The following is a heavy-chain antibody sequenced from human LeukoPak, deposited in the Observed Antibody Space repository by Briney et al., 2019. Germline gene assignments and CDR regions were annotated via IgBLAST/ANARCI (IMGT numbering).Heavy chain of an antibody. D-gene: IGHD4-17*01. CDR3: ARVGPRSYGDYYYDY. CDR1: GFTFSSYG. J-gene: IGHJ4*02. CDR2: IWYDGSNK. Sequence: PGRSLRLSCAASGFTFSSYGMHWVRQAPGKGLEWVAVIWYDGSNKYYADFVKGRFTISRDNSKNTLYLQMNSLRAEDTAVYYCARVGPRSYGDYYYDYWGQGTLVTVSS. V-gene: IGHV3-33*01.